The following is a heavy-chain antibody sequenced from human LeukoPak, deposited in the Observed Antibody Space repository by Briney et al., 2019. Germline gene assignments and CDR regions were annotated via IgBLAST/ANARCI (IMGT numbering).Heavy chain of an antibody. CDR2: IIPIFGAA. CDR3: ARGGEVGATHEQGYYYYYMDV. V-gene: IGHV1-69*05. Sequence: SVKVSCKASGGTFSSYAISWVRQAPGQGLEWMGGIIPIFGAANYAQKFQGRVTITTDESTSTAYMELSSLRSEDTAVYYCARGGEVGATHEQGYYYYYMDVWGKGTTVTVSS. J-gene: IGHJ6*03. CDR1: GGTFSSYA. D-gene: IGHD1-26*01.